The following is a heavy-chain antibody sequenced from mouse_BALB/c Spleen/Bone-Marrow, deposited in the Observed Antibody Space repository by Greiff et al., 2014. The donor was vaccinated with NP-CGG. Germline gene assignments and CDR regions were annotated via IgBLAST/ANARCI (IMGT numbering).Heavy chain of an antibody. Sequence: QVQLQQPGAELVKPGASVKMSCKASGYTFTSYWMHWVKQRPGQGLEWIGVIDPSDSYTSYNQKFKGKATLTVDTSSSTAYMQLSSLTSEDSAVYYCTRSWDYGSWFAYWGQGTLVTVSA. J-gene: IGHJ3*01. V-gene: IGHV1S127*01. CDR3: TRSWDYGSWFAY. D-gene: IGHD2-1*01. CDR2: IDPSDSYT. CDR1: GYTFTSYW.